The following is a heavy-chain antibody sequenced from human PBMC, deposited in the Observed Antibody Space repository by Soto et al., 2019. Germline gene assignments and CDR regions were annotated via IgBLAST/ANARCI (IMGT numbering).Heavy chain of an antibody. CDR1: GGSIISYY. V-gene: IGHV4-59*01. CDR2: IYYSGST. CDR3: ARLTWADYGGIFDP. J-gene: IGHJ5*02. Sequence: QVQLQESGPGLVKPSETLSLTCTVSGGSIISYYWSWIRQPPGKGLEWIGYIYYSGSTNYNPSLKCRVTISVDTSKNQFSLKLTSVTAADTAVYYCARLTWADYGGIFDPWGQGTLVTVSS. D-gene: IGHD4-17*01.